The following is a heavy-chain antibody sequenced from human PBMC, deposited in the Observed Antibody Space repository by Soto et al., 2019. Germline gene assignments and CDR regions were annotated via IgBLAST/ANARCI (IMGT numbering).Heavy chain of an antibody. CDR2: IFYSGST. J-gene: IGHJ4*02. CDR3: VRNSISKKIDY. V-gene: IGHV4-31*03. Sequence: QVQLQESGPGLVKPSQTLSLSCSVSGGSINSGGYYWTWIRQHPGKGLEWIGNIFYSGSTSYNPSLKSRLTISIDTSNTHFSLKLSSVTAADTAVYYCVRNSISKKIDYWGQGTLVTVSS. D-gene: IGHD3-22*01. CDR1: GGSINSGGYY.